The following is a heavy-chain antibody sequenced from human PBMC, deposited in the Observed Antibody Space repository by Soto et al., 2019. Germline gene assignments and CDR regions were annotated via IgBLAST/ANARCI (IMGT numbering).Heavy chain of an antibody. CDR3: ASLLISMIVVVS. V-gene: IGHV4-34*01. Sequence: SETLSLTCAVYGGSFSAYYWSWIRQPPGKGLEWIGEINHSGGTSYNPSLKSRVTISVDTSKSQFSLKLTSVTAADRAVYYCASLLISMIVVVSWGQGPLVPVSS. CDR2: INHSGGT. D-gene: IGHD3-22*01. J-gene: IGHJ4*02. CDR1: GGSFSAYY.